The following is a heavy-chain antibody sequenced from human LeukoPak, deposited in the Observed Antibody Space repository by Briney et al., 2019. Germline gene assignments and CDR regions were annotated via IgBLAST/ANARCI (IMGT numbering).Heavy chain of an antibody. V-gene: IGHV1-18*01. J-gene: IGHJ4*02. CDR1: GYTFTSYG. CDR3: ARDTRNYDYVWGSPDY. D-gene: IGHD3-16*01. Sequence: ASVKVSCKASGYTFTSYGISWVRQAPGQGLECMGWISAYNGNTNYAQKLQGRVTMTTDTSTSTAYMELRSLRSDDTAVYYCARDTRNYDYVWGSPDYWGQGTLVTVSS. CDR2: ISAYNGNT.